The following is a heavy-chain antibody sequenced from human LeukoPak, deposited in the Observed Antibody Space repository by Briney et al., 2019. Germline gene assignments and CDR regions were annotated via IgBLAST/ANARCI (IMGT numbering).Heavy chain of an antibody. J-gene: IGHJ6*03. V-gene: IGHV3-33*01. Sequence: GRSLRLSCAASGFTFSDYGIHWVRQAPGEGLEWVAVIWYDGSNKNYANSVRGRFTISRDNSKNTLYLQMNSLRAEDTAVYYCARDRAAAMEYYYMDVWGKGTTVTVSS. D-gene: IGHD2-2*01. CDR1: GFTFSDYG. CDR3: ARDRAAAMEYYYMDV. CDR2: IWYDGSNK.